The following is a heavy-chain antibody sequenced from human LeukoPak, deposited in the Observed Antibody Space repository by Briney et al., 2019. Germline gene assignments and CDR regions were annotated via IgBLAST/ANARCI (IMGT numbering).Heavy chain of an antibody. CDR2: ISSSSSYI. Sequence: TPGGSLRLSCAASGFTFSSYSMNWVRQAPGKGLEWVSSISSSSSYIYYADSVKGRFTISRDNAKNSLYLQMNSLRAEDTAVYYCARAFALEWTYNWFDPWGQGTLVTVSS. CDR3: ARAFALEWTYNWFDP. CDR1: GFTFSSYS. J-gene: IGHJ5*02. V-gene: IGHV3-21*01. D-gene: IGHD3-3*01.